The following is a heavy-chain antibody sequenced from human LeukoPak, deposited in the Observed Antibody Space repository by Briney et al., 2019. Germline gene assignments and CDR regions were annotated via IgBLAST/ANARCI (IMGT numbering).Heavy chain of an antibody. Sequence: PGGSPRLSCAASGFSFSTYSMNWVRQAPGKGLEWVSYISSSGSTIYYADSVKGRFTISRENAKNSLYLQMNSLRAGDTAVYYCARGRVGPKGPSNGSQRDYWGQGTLVTVSS. V-gene: IGHV3-48*01. CDR2: ISSSGSTI. J-gene: IGHJ4*02. CDR1: GFSFSTYS. D-gene: IGHD3-10*01. CDR3: ARGRVGPKGPSNGSQRDY.